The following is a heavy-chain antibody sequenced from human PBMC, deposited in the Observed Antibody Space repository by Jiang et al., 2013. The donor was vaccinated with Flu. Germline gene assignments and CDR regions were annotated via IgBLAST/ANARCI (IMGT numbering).Heavy chain of an antibody. J-gene: IGHJ4*02. D-gene: IGHD4-17*01. V-gene: IGHV3-30-3*01. CDR2: LSDDGSNT. CDR3: ARVETTVTTSFDY. Sequence: VLSDDGSNTYYADSVKGRFTISRDSSKNTLYLQMNSLRAEDTAVYYCARVETTVTTSFDYWGQGTLVTVSS.